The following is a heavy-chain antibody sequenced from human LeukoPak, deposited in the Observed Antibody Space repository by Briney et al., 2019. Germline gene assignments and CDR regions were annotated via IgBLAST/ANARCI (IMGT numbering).Heavy chain of an antibody. J-gene: IGHJ6*02. Sequence: GRSLRLSCAASGFTFSSYGMHWVRQAPGKGLEWVAVISYDGNNKYYADSVKGRFTISRDNSKNTMYVQMNSLRAEDTAVYYCAKDRLGTDYYYYGMDVWGQGTTVTVSS. V-gene: IGHV3-30*18. CDR3: AKDRLGTDYYYYGMDV. CDR2: ISYDGNNK. D-gene: IGHD7-27*01. CDR1: GFTFSSYG.